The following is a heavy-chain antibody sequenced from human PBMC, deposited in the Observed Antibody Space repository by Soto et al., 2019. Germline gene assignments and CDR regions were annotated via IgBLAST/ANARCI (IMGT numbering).Heavy chain of an antibody. CDR3: ARAGPLDYYYYYGMDV. D-gene: IGHD7-27*01. V-gene: IGHV1-2*04. Sequence: ASVKVSCKASGYTFTVYYMHGVLQSPLQWLDWMGCINPNSGGTNYAQKFQGWVTMTRDTSISTAYMELSRLRSDDKAVYYCARAGPLDYYYYYGMDVWGQGTTVTVSS. J-gene: IGHJ6*02. CDR1: GYTFTVYY. CDR2: INPNSGGT.